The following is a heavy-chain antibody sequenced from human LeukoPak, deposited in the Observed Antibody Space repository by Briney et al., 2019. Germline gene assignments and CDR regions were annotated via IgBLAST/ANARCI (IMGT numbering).Heavy chain of an antibody. Sequence: SETLSLTCTVSGGSISSYCWSWIRQPPGKGLEWIGYIYTSGSTNYNPSLKSRVTISVDTSKNQFSLKLSSVTAADTAVYYCARLTSTPMGYDFWSGSHDYYYMDVWGKGTTVTVSS. CDR1: GGSISSYC. CDR2: IYTSGST. D-gene: IGHD3-3*01. CDR3: ARLTSTPMGYDFWSGSHDYYYMDV. J-gene: IGHJ6*03. V-gene: IGHV4-4*09.